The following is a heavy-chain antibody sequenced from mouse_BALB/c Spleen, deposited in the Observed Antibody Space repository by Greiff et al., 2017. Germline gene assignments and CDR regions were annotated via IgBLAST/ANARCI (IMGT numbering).Heavy chain of an antibody. CDR2: ISSGGST. CDR3: ARGLWLYYFDY. D-gene: IGHD2-2*01. CDR1: GFTFSSYA. Sequence: EVKVVESGGGLVKPGGSLKLSCAASGFTFSSYAMSWVRQTPEKRLEWVASISSGGSTYYPDSVKGRFTISRDNARNILYLQMSSLRSEDTAMYYCARGLWLYYFDYWGQGTTLTVSS. V-gene: IGHV5-6-5*01. J-gene: IGHJ2*01.